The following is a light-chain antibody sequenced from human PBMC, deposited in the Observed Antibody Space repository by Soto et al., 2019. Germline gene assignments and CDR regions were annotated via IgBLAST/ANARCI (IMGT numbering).Light chain of an antibody. CDR2: EVS. Sequence: QSALTQPASVSGSPGQSITISCTGTSSDVGGYNYVSWYQQHPGKAPKLMIYEVSNRPSGVSNRFSGSKSGNTASLTISGLQAEDVADYYCSSYTSSSTHWVFGGGTQLTVL. CDR3: SSYTSSSTHWV. V-gene: IGLV2-14*01. CDR1: SSDVGGYNY. J-gene: IGLJ3*02.